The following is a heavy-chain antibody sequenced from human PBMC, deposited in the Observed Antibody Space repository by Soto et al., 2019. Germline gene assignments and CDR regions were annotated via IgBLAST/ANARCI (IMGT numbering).Heavy chain of an antibody. D-gene: IGHD6-13*01. V-gene: IGHV1-18*01. CDR3: ARIGYSSSWYGWFDP. Sequence: ASVKVSCKASGYTFTSYFISWVRQAPGQGLEWMGWISAYNGNTNYAQKLQGRVTMTTDTSTSTAYMELRSLRSDDTAVYYCARIGYSSSWYGWFDPWGQGTLVTVSS. CDR2: ISAYNGNT. J-gene: IGHJ5*02. CDR1: GYTFTSYF.